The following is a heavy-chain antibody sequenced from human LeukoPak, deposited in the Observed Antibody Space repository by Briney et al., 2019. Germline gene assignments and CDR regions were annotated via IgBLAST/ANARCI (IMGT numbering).Heavy chain of an antibody. CDR1: GFTFSSYS. J-gene: IGHJ4*02. D-gene: IGHD3-16*02. V-gene: IGHV3-21*04. Sequence: GGSLRLSCAASGFTFSSYSMNWVRQAPGKGLEWVSSISSSSSYIYYADSVKGRFTISRDNAKNSLYLQMNSLRAEDTAVYYCAKDYVWGSYRYFQYWGQGTLVTVSS. CDR2: ISSSSSYI. CDR3: AKDYVWGSYRYFQY.